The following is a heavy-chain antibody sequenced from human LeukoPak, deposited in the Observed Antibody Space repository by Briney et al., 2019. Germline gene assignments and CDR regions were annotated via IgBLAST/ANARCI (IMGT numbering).Heavy chain of an antibody. V-gene: IGHV1-3*01. CDR1: GYTFTSYA. J-gene: IGHJ5*02. CDR3: AREDVVVPAAPGWFDP. D-gene: IGHD2-2*01. CDR2: INAGNGNT. Sequence: GASVKVSCKASGYTFTSYAMQWVRQAPGQRLEWMGWINAGNGNTKYSQKFQGRVTITRDTSASTAYMELSSLRSEDTAVYYCAREDVVVPAAPGWFDPWGQGTLVTVSS.